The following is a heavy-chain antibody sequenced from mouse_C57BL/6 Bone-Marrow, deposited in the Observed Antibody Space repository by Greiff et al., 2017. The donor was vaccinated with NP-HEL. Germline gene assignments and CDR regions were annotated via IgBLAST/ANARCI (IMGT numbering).Heavy chain of an antibody. CDR2: IYPRDGST. CDR3: ARGRSTTVFDY. CDR1: GYTFTSYD. V-gene: IGHV1-85*01. Sequence: QVQLQQSGPELVKPGASVKLSCKASGYTFTSYDINWVKQRPGQGLEWIGWIYPRDGSTKYNEKFKGKATLTVDTSSSTAYMELHSLTAEDAAVYVWARGRSTTVFDYWGQGTTLTVSS. D-gene: IGHD1-1*01. J-gene: IGHJ2*01.